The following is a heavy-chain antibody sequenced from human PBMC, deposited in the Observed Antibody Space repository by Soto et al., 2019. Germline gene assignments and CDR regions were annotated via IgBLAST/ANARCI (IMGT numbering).Heavy chain of an antibody. CDR1: GFTFSKYA. Sequence: EVQLLESGGGLVQPGGSLRLSCAASGFTFSKYAMNWVRQAPGKGLGWVSTVSSSGGSTSYADSVKGRFTISRDNSENTLYLQMNSLRAEDTAVYYCAKLTYGDPVDYWGQGALVTVAS. CDR2: VSSSGGST. J-gene: IGHJ4*02. CDR3: AKLTYGDPVDY. D-gene: IGHD4-17*01. V-gene: IGHV3-23*01.